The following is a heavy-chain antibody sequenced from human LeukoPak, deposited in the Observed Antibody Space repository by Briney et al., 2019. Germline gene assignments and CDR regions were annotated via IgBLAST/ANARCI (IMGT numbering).Heavy chain of an antibody. Sequence: GGSLRLSCAASGFTFSAYWMHWVRQAPGQGLVWVSRTDTEGTSTHYADSVKGRFTVSRDNAKNTVYLQMNSLRAEDTAVYYCAKWPATVTTKVVDYWGQGTLVTVSS. CDR2: TDTEGTST. CDR3: AKWPATVTTKVVDY. CDR1: GFTFSAYW. V-gene: IGHV3-74*01. D-gene: IGHD4-17*01. J-gene: IGHJ4*02.